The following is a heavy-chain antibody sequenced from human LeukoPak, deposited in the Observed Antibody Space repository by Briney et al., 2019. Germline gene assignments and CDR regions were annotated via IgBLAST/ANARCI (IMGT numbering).Heavy chain of an antibody. CDR3: AKAPGYCSGGSCYIPFDY. CDR2: ISSSSSTI. D-gene: IGHD2-15*01. Sequence: PGGSLRLSCATSGFIFNDYSMNWVRQAPGKGLEWVSYISSSSSTISYADSVKGRFTISRDNAKNSVYLQMNSLRAEDTAVYYCAKAPGYCSGGSCYIPFDYWGQGTLVTVSS. CDR1: GFIFNDYS. J-gene: IGHJ4*02. V-gene: IGHV3-48*01.